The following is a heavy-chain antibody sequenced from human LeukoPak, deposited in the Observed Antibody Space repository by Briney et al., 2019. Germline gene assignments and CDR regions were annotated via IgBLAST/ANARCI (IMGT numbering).Heavy chain of an antibody. CDR3: AKSSGPGGYYYYGMDV. CDR2: ISGDGGIT. Sequence: GMSLRLSCAASGFTFQNFDMSWVRQAPGKGLEWVSAISGDGGITYYADSVRGRFTISRDNSKSTLYLQMNSLRAEDTAVYYCAKSSGPGGYYYYGMDVWGQGTTVTVSS. D-gene: IGHD3-22*01. J-gene: IGHJ6*02. V-gene: IGHV3-23*01. CDR1: GFTFQNFD.